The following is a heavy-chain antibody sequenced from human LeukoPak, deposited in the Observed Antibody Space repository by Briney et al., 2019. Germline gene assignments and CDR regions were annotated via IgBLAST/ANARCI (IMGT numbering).Heavy chain of an antibody. CDR3: ARFNVRVTGWLLFDY. CDR2: ISGSGGST. V-gene: IGHV3-23*01. Sequence: PGGSLRLSCAASGFTFSSYGMSWVRQAPGKGLEWVSAISGSGGSTYYADSVKGRFTISRDNSKNTLYLQMNSLRAEDTAVYYCARFNVRVTGWLLFDYWGQGTLVTVSS. CDR1: GFTFSSYG. D-gene: IGHD6-19*01. J-gene: IGHJ4*02.